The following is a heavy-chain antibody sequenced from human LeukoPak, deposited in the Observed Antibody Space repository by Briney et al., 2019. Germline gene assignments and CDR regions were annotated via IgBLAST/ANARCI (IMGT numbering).Heavy chain of an antibody. J-gene: IGHJ3*02. Sequence: PGGSLRLSCAASGFTFSSDAMHWVRQAPGKGLEWVTIISYDGSDKYYADSVKGRFTISRDNSKNTLYLQMNSLRAEDTAVYYCARELSGSYGYDAFDIWGQGTMVTVSS. V-gene: IGHV3-30-3*01. D-gene: IGHD1-26*01. CDR2: ISYDGSDK. CDR3: ARELSGSYGYDAFDI. CDR1: GFTFSSDA.